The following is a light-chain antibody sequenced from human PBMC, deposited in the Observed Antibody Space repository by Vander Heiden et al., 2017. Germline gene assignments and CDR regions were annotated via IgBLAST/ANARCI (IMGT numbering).Light chain of an antibody. CDR2: DVS. CDR1: SSDIGSYNY. V-gene: IGLV2-14*03. CDR3: SSYTSSTTLVV. J-gene: IGLJ2*01. Sequence: QSALTQPASVSGSPGQSITLPCTGTSSDIGSYNYVSWYQQHPGKAPKLLIYDVSNRPSGVSNRFSGSKSGNTASLTISGLQAEDEADYYCSSYTSSTTLVVFGGGTKLTVL.